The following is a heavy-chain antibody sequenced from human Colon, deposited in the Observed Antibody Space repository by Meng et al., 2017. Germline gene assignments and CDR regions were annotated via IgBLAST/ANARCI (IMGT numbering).Heavy chain of an antibody. J-gene: IGHJ5*02. CDR2: INHSGST. D-gene: IGHD3-22*01. CDR3: ARVCPPEYYYDSSGYLNWFDP. CDR1: GGSFSGYY. Sequence: QVQLQQWGAGLLKSSETLSLTCAVYGGSFSGYYWSWIRQPPGKGLEWIGEINHSGSTNYNPSLKSRVTISVDTSKNQFSLKLSSVTAADTAVYYCARVCPPEYYYDSSGYLNWFDPWGQGTLVTVSS. V-gene: IGHV4-34*01.